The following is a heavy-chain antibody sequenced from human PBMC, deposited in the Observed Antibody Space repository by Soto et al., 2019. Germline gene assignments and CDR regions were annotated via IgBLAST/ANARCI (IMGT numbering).Heavy chain of an antibody. Sequence: GSLRLSCATSGFTFNRYAMSWVRQAPGKGLEWVSAITNSGGSTYYADSVKGRFTISRDNSNNTLSLQMNNLRAEDTAVYYCAKDFVFSGAACYYFDSWGQGTLVTVSS. D-gene: IGHD6-19*01. CDR3: AKDFVFSGAACYYFDS. V-gene: IGHV3-23*01. J-gene: IGHJ4*02. CDR1: GFTFNRYA. CDR2: ITNSGGST.